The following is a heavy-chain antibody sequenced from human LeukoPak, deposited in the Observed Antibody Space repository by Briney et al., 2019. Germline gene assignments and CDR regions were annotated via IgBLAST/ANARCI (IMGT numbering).Heavy chain of an antibody. CDR1: GGTFSSYA. V-gene: IGHV1-69*05. CDR3: ASLYGDYSFDP. Sequence: SVKVSCKASGGTFSSYAISGVRQAPGQGLEWMGRIIPIFGTANYAQKFQGRVTITTDESTSTAYMELSSLRSEDTAVYYCASLYGDYSFDPWGQGTLVTVSS. J-gene: IGHJ5*02. D-gene: IGHD4-17*01. CDR2: IIPIFGTA.